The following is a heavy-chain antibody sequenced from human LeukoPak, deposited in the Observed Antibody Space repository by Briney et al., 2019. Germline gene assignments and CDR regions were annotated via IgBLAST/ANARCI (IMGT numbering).Heavy chain of an antibody. CDR2: INHSGST. CDR3: ARSQAADY. Sequence: PGGSLRLSCAASGFTFSRYAMSWIRQPPGKGLEWIGEINHSGSTNYNPSLKSRVTISVDTSKNQFSLKLSSVTAADTAVYYCARSQAADYWGQGTLVTVSS. J-gene: IGHJ4*02. D-gene: IGHD6-13*01. CDR1: GFTFSRYA. V-gene: IGHV4-34*01.